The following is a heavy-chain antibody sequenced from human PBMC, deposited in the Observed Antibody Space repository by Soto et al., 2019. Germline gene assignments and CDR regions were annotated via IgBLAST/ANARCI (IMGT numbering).Heavy chain of an antibody. D-gene: IGHD3-22*01. CDR3: AHRAYFDRGKQFHY. CDR2: IYWDDEK. J-gene: IGHJ4*02. Sequence: QITLKESGPTLVKPTQTLTLTCTFSGFSLSTSGVGVGWIRQPPGKALEWLAIIYWDDEKRYSPSLKTRLTAXKXTXXNQDALTMNNVHPVDPATYYCAHRAYFDRGKQFHYGGQGTLVSVSS. CDR1: GFSLSTSGVG. V-gene: IGHV2-5*02.